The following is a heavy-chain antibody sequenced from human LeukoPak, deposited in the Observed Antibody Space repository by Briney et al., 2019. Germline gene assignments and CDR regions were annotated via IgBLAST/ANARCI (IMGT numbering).Heavy chain of an antibody. CDR2: ISWNSGSI. Sequence: GWSLRLSCAASGFTFDDYAMHWVRQAPGKGLGWVSGISWNSGSIGYADSVKGRFTISRDNAKNSLYLQMNSLRAEDTALYYCGRVGASWGQGTLVTVSS. CDR1: GFTFDDYA. V-gene: IGHV3-9*01. CDR3: GRVGAS. D-gene: IGHD1-26*01. J-gene: IGHJ5*02.